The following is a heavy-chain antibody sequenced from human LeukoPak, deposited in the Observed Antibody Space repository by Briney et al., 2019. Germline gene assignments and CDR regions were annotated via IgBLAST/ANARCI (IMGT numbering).Heavy chain of an antibody. Sequence: GGSLRLSCAASGFPFSSHGMSWVRRAPGKGLEWVSGIIGGAGSTYYADSVKGRFTISGDNSKNSLYLQMNSLRAEDTAVYYCARGGLWWSLDYWGQGTLVTVSS. CDR1: GFPFSSHG. CDR3: ARGGLWWSLDY. CDR2: IIGGAGST. V-gene: IGHV3-23*01. D-gene: IGHD2-21*01. J-gene: IGHJ4*02.